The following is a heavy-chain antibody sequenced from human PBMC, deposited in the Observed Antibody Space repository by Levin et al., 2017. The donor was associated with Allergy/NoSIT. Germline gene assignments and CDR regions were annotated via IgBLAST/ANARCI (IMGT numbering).Heavy chain of an antibody. CDR2: ISYDGNSD. CDR3: ARDGPYYGSGSYPYYFDC. J-gene: IGHJ4*02. V-gene: IGHV3-30-3*01. CDR1: GFTFSSYA. Sequence: PGGSLRLSCAASGFTFSSYAMHWVRQAPGKGLEWVAVISYDGNSDYYADSVRGRFTISRDNSKNTLYVQMSSLRAEDTAVYYCARDGPYYGSGSYPYYFDCWGQGTLVTVSS. D-gene: IGHD3-10*01.